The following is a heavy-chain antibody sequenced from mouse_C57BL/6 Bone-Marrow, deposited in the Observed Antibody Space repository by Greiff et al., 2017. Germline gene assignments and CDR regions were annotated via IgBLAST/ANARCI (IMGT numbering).Heavy chain of an antibody. V-gene: IGHV1-81*01. D-gene: IGHD3-2*02. CDR2: IYPRSGNT. J-gene: IGHJ2*01. Sequence: VQLQQSGAELARPGASVKLSCKASGYTFTSYGISWVKQRTGQGLEWIGEIYPRSGNTYYNEKFKGKATLTADKSSSTAYMELRSLTSEDSAVYFCARKAQGFDYWGQGTTLTVSS. CDR1: GYTFTSYG. CDR3: ARKAQGFDY.